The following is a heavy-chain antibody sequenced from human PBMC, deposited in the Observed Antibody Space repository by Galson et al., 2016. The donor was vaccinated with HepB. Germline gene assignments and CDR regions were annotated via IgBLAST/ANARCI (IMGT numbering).Heavy chain of an antibody. J-gene: IGHJ3*02. D-gene: IGHD1-26*01. CDR2: ISSTSSYT. CDR1: GFTFSDYY. CDR3: AREGWTSKVGDAFDI. Sequence: SLRLSCAASGFTFSDYYMVWIRQAPGKGLECVSYISSTSSYTNYADSVKGRFTISRDNAKNSLYRQMNSLRVEDTAVYYCAREGWTSKVGDAFDIWGQGTMVTVSS. V-gene: IGHV3-11*06.